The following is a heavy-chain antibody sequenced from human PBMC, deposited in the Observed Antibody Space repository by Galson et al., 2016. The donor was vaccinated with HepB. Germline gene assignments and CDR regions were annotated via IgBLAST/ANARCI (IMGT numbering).Heavy chain of an antibody. CDR2: IGASGENT. J-gene: IGHJ4*02. CDR3: AKDLNWRGDSARCDY. D-gene: IGHD7-27*01. V-gene: IGHV3-23*01. CDR1: GFTFSNYA. Sequence: SLRLSCAASGFTFSNYAMNWVRQAPGKGLEWISSIGASGENTYHADSVKGRFTISRDNSKNTLYLQRNSLRVEDTALYYCAKDLNWRGDSARCDYWGQGTLVTVSA.